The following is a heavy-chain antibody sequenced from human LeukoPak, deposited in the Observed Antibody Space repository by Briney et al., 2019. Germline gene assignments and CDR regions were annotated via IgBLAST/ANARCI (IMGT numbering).Heavy chain of an antibody. J-gene: IGHJ4*02. Sequence: GGSLRLSCAASGFNFANHAMSWVRQTPGKGLEWVSAISGGGDITYYADSVKGRFTISRDNSRNTLYLQMNSLRADDTAVYYCAKEGHKHGIPYFDCWGQGALVTVSS. D-gene: IGHD2-8*01. V-gene: IGHV3-23*01. CDR2: ISGGGDIT. CDR3: AKEGHKHGIPYFDC. CDR1: GFNFANHA.